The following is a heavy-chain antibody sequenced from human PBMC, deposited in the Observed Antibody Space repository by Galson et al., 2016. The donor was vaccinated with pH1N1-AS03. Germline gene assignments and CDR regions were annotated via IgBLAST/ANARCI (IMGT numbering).Heavy chain of an antibody. D-gene: IGHD2-15*01. J-gene: IGHJ5*02. Sequence: SVKVSCKASGYTFPNFGMSWVRQVPGQGLEWMGWISPYNGNTQYAQRLEDRVTMTTDTSTNTAYLELRSLTYDDTAVYYCARAAPFDPWGHGTLVIVSS. CDR2: ISPYNGNT. V-gene: IGHV1-18*04. CDR1: GYTFPNFG. CDR3: ARAAPFDP.